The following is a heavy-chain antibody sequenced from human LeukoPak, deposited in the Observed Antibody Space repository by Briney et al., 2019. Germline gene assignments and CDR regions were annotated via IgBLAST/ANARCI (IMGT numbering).Heavy chain of an antibody. CDR1: GGSFSDYY. D-gene: IGHD6-19*01. CDR2: INHSGST. CDR3: ARGRSGSSSGWPKRYYFDY. V-gene: IGHV4-34*01. Sequence: SETLSLTCAVSGGSFSDYYWIWIRQAPTKGLQWIGEINHSGSTNYNPSLKSRVTISADTSRNHFSLNLSSVTAADTAVYYCARGRSGSSSGWPKRYYFDYWGQGTLVTVSS. J-gene: IGHJ4*02.